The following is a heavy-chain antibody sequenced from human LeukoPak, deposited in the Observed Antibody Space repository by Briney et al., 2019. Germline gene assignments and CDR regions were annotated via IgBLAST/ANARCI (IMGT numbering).Heavy chain of an antibody. D-gene: IGHD6-19*01. V-gene: IGHV3-53*01. CDR3: AREGIAVNYYYGMDV. CDR2: IYSGGST. Sequence: GGSLRLSCAVSGFTVSSNYMSWVRQAPGKGLEWVSVIYSGGSTDYADSVKGRFTVSRDNSKNTLYLQMNSLRAEDTAVYYCAREGIAVNYYYGMDVWGQGTTVTVSS. J-gene: IGHJ6*02. CDR1: GFTVSSNY.